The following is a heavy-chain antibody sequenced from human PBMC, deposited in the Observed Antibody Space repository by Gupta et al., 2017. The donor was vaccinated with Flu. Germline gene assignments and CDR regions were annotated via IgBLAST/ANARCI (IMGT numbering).Heavy chain of an antibody. V-gene: IGHV3-15*01. CDR3: MTDLGQHPY. CDR1: GFPFSDFW. CDR2: VKSRADGGAT. D-gene: IGHD3-16*01. J-gene: IGHJ4*02. Sequence: EVHPVESGGCFVKPGGSLRVYCVASGFPFSDFWMILVRQAPGKGLEWVGHVKSRADGGATEYATPVKGRFTISRDDSKEMLYLQMNNLKAEDTAKYYCMTDLGQHPYWGQGTLVTVSS.